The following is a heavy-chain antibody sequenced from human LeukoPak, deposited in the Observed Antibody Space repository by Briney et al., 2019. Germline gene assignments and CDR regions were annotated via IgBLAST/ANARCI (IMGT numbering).Heavy chain of an antibody. Sequence: SETLSLTCTVSGDSISSGHYWDWIRQPPGRVLEWIGSIHHSGSTWYNPSLKSRVTISLDTSQTQISLRVTSVTAADTAVYYCARGTDYYDSSGWLDPWGQGTLVTVSS. J-gene: IGHJ5*02. V-gene: IGHV4-38-2*02. CDR2: IHHSGST. CDR3: ARGTDYYDSSGWLDP. D-gene: IGHD3-22*01. CDR1: GDSISSGHY.